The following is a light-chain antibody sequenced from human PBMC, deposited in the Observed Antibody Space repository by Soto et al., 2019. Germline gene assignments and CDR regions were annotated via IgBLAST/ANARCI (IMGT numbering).Light chain of an antibody. CDR1: QSLSSGY. V-gene: IGKV3-20*01. Sequence: EIVLTQSLGTRSFFPGQRATLSCRASQSLSSGYLAWYQQRPGQAPRLLIYGASSRATGIPDKFSGSGSGTDFTLTISRLEPEDFAVYYCQQYGSSPPTFGPGTKVDI. CDR2: GAS. J-gene: IGKJ3*01. CDR3: QQYGSSPPT.